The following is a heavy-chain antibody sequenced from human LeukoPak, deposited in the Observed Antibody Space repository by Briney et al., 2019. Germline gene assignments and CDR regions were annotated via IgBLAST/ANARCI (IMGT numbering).Heavy chain of an antibody. V-gene: IGHV3-23*01. CDR2: ISGSGGST. D-gene: IGHD6-13*01. CDR1: GFTFSSYA. CDR3: AKVSSYSSSCLDY. J-gene: IGHJ4*02. Sequence: GGSLRLSCAASGFTFSSYAMSWVRQAPGKGLEWVSAISGSGGSTYYADSVKGRFTISRDNSKNTLYLQMNSLRAEDTAVYYYAKVSSYSSSCLDYWGQGTLVTVSS.